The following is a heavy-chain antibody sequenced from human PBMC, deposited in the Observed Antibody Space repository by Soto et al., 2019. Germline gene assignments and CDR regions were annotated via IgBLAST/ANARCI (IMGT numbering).Heavy chain of an antibody. CDR2: ISSSTSYV. V-gene: IGHV3-21*02. CDR1: GFTFSRYG. CDR3: ARDPSEGRVGNWFES. D-gene: IGHD2-2*01. Sequence: EVQLVESGGGLVKPGGSLRLSCAASGFTFSRYGMNWLRQAPGKGLEWVASISSSTSYVYYADSVKGRFSTSRHNAKNILYLEMYGLRTEDTAVYYCARDPSEGRVGNWFESWGQGTLVTVSS. J-gene: IGHJ5*01.